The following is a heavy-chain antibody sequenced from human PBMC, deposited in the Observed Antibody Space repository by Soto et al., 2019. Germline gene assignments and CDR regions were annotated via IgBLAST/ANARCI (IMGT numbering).Heavy chain of an antibody. J-gene: IGHJ4*02. V-gene: IGHV4-39*01. CDR2: IYYSGTT. D-gene: IGHD1-26*01. CDR3: ARLGGSFAVPHFDY. Sequence: SETLSLTCTVSGDSITSNSYFWAWIRQPPGKGLEWIGSIYYSGTTYYNPSLKSRVIISVDTSKNQFSLKLSSVTAADTAVYYCARLGGSFAVPHFDYWGQGTLVTVSS. CDR1: GDSITSNSYF.